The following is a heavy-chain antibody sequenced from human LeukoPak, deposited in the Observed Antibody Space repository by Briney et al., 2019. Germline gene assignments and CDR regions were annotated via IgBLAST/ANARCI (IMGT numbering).Heavy chain of an antibody. D-gene: IGHD3-10*01. Sequence: GGSLRLSCAASGFTFSSYGIHWVRQAPGKGLEWVAVVSYDGSEKYYADSVKGRLTISRDKSKNTVSLQMNSLRAEDTAVYYCARDGGYGSGSYYFEYWGQGTLVTVSS. CDR2: VSYDGSEK. J-gene: IGHJ4*02. V-gene: IGHV3-30*03. CDR3: ARDGGYGSGSYYFEY. CDR1: GFTFSSYG.